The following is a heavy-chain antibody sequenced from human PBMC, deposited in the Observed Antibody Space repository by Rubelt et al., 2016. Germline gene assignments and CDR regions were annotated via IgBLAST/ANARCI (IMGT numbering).Heavy chain of an antibody. CDR3: ARVRFGCQNPDY. Sequence: QVQLQQWGAGLLKPSETLSLTCAVYGGSFSGYYWSWIRQPPGKGLEWIGYIYYSWSTNYNPSLKCRVTISVDTSKNKFSLKLSSVTAADTAVYYCARVRFGCQNPDYWGQGALVTVSS. J-gene: IGHJ4*02. CDR2: IYYSWST. D-gene: IGHD3-16*01. CDR1: GGSFSGYY. V-gene: IGHV4-34*01.